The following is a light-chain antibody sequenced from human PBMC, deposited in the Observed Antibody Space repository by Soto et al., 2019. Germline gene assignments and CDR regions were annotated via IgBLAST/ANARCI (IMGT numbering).Light chain of an antibody. CDR2: HND. J-gene: IGLJ3*02. Sequence: QSVLTQPPSASATPGQRVTISCSGSSSNIGSNTVNWYQQVPGAAPRLLIYHNDHRPSGVPDRISGSKSGTSASLAISGLQSEDEDDYYWSSWDGSRRGWLFGGGTKVTVL. V-gene: IGLV1-44*01. CDR3: SSWDGSRRGWL. CDR1: SSNIGSNT.